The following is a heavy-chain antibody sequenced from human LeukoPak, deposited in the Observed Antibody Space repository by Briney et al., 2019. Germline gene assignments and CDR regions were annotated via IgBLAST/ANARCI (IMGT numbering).Heavy chain of an antibody. D-gene: IGHD7-27*01. CDR1: EGTFSSYA. J-gene: IGHJ4*02. CDR2: IIPILGIA. Sequence: ASVKVSCKASEGTFSSYAISWVRQAPGQGLEWMGRIIPILGIANYAQKFQGRVTITADKSTSTAYMELSSLRSEDTAVYYCAADLTGVDYWGQGTLVTVSS. V-gene: IGHV1-69*04. CDR3: AADLTGVDY.